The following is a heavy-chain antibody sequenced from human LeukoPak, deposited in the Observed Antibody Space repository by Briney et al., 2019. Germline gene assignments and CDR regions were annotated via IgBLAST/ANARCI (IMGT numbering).Heavy chain of an antibody. CDR1: GLTFNTYP. D-gene: IGHD6-19*01. CDR3: ARILEVAGLDY. V-gene: IGHV3-23*01. J-gene: IGHJ4*02. CDR2: ISGSGTGT. Sequence: GGSLRLSCVASGLTFNTYPMAWVRQAPGKGLEWVSAISGSGTGTYYADSVKGRFTISRGNSKSALFLQMNSLRVEDTAVYYCARILEVAGLDYWGQGALVTVSS.